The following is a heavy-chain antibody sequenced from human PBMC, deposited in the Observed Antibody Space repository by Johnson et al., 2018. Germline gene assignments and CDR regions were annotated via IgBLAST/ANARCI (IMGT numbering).Heavy chain of an antibody. D-gene: IGHD5-18*01. Sequence: QVQLVESGGGVVQPGRSLRLSCAASEFTFSTYGMHWVRQAPGKGLEWVAVIWYDGSNKYYAESVKGRFTISRDNSKNTLYLQMNSLRAEETAVYYCAKAPRNSLGSSYFYYGMDVWGQGTTVTVSS. J-gene: IGHJ6*02. CDR1: EFTFSTYG. V-gene: IGHV3-33*06. CDR2: IWYDGSNK. CDR3: AKAPRNSLGSSYFYYGMDV.